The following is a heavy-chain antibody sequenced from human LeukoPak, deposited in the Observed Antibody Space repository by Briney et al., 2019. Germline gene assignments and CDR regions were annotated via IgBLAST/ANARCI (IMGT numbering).Heavy chain of an antibody. D-gene: IGHD4-17*01. Sequence: GASVKVSCKPSGYTFTGYSIHWVRQAPGQGLEWMGWINPNSGGTNYAQKFQGRVTMTRDTSISTAYMELSRLRFDDTAVYYCARTTTVTKFDYWGQGTLVTVSS. V-gene: IGHV1-2*02. CDR1: GYTFTGYS. CDR2: INPNSGGT. J-gene: IGHJ4*02. CDR3: ARTTTVTKFDY.